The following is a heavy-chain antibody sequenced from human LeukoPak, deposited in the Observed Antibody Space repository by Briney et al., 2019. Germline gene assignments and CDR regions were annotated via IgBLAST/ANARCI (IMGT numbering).Heavy chain of an antibody. CDR3: ARVRFLEWFDAFDI. Sequence: SETLSLTCTVSGGSISSYYWSWIRQPPGKGLEWIGYIYYSGSTNYNPSLKSRVTISVNTSKNQFSLKLSSVTAADTAVYYCARVRFLEWFDAFDIWGQGTMVTVSS. V-gene: IGHV4-59*01. D-gene: IGHD3-3*01. J-gene: IGHJ3*02. CDR2: IYYSGST. CDR1: GGSISSYY.